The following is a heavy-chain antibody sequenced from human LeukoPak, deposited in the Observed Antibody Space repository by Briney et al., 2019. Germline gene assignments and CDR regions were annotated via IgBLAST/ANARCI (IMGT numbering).Heavy chain of an antibody. CDR2: IRSNSAT. J-gene: IGHJ5*01. CDR3: IRVDEGSYCCDS. V-gene: IGHV3-73*01. Sequence: GGSLTLSCAASRFTFRGSAVHWVRQASGRGLEWVAFIRSNSATTYAPSVKGRLTVSRDDLKSTAYLEMNDLRVEDTAVYYCIRVDEGSYCCDSWGQGARVTVSP. CDR1: RFTFRGSA. D-gene: IGHD3-10*01.